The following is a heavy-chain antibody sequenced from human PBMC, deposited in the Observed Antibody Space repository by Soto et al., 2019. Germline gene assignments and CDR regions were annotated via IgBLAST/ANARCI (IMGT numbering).Heavy chain of an antibody. CDR2: IKQDGSEK. CDR1: GFTFSSYW. CDR3: ARVLRGYSGFEDYFDY. V-gene: IGHV3-7*04. Sequence: PGGSLRLSCAASGFTFSSYWMSWVRQAPGKGLEWVANIKQDGSEKYYVDSVKGRFTISRDNAKNSLYLQMNSLRAGDTAVYYCARVLRGYSGFEDYFDYWGQGALVTVSS. J-gene: IGHJ4*02. D-gene: IGHD5-12*01.